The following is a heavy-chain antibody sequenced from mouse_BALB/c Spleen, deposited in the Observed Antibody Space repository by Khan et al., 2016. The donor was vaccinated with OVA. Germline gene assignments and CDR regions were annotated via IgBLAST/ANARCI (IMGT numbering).Heavy chain of an antibody. J-gene: IGHJ1*01. CDR3: ARDTTVESYWYFDV. CDR1: GFSLTSYG. CDR2: IWAGGST. Sequence: QVQLKQSGPGLVAPSQSLSITCTVSGFSLTSYGVHWVRQPPGKGLEWLGVIWAGGSTNYNSALLSRLSISKDNSKSQVFLKMISLQTDDTAMYYCARDTTVESYWYFDVWGAGTTVTVSS. V-gene: IGHV2-9*02. D-gene: IGHD1-1*01.